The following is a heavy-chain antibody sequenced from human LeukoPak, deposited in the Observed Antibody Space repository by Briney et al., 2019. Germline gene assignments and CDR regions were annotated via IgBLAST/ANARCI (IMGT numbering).Heavy chain of an antibody. CDR2: VRYDETTR. J-gene: IGHJ4*02. Sequence: PGGSLRLSCAASGFTFSNYGMHWVRQAPGKGLECVAFVRYDETTRFYADSVKGRFTISRDNSKTTLYLQMNSLRAEDTAVYYCAKDVPSAYFDYWGQGALVTVSS. CDR3: AKDVPSAYFDY. V-gene: IGHV3-30*02. CDR1: GFTFSNYG.